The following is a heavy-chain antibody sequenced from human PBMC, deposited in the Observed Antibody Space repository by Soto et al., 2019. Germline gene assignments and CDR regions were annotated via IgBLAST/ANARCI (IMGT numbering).Heavy chain of an antibody. CDR2: IYYSGST. CDR3: ARGRRDSSSWYGP. D-gene: IGHD6-13*01. Sequence: SETLSLTCTVSGGSISSSSYYWGWIRQPPGKGLEWIGSIYYSGSTYYNPSLKSRVTISVDTSKNQFSLKLSSVTAADTAVYYCARGRRDSSSWYGPWGQGTLVTVSS. V-gene: IGHV4-39*07. J-gene: IGHJ5*02. CDR1: GGSISSSSYY.